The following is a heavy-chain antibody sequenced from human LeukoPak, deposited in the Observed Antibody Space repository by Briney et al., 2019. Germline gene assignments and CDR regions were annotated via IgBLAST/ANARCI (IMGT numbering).Heavy chain of an antibody. CDR3: AKDLRGGRENWFDP. D-gene: IGHD3-10*01. Sequence: GGSLRLSCAASGFTFSSYAMSWVRQAPGKGLEWVSAISGSGGSTYYADSVKGRFTISRDNSKNTLYLQMNSLRAKDTAVYYCAKDLRGGRENWFDPWGQGTLVTVPS. V-gene: IGHV3-23*01. J-gene: IGHJ5*02. CDR1: GFTFSSYA. CDR2: ISGSGGST.